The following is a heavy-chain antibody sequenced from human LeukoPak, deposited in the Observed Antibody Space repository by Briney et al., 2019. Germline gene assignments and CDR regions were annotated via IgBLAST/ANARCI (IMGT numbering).Heavy chain of an antibody. CDR3: ARGYSSYYPDAFDI. Sequence: GGSVRLSCAASGFTFSSYGMHWVRHASAKGLEGGAIISYDGNNKYYADSVKGRFTISRDNSENTLYLQMNSLRAEDTAVYYCARGYSSYYPDAFDIGGQGKMVTVSS. CDR1: GFTFSSYG. D-gene: IGHD5-12*01. J-gene: IGHJ3*02. V-gene: IGHV3-30*03. CDR2: ISYDGNNK.